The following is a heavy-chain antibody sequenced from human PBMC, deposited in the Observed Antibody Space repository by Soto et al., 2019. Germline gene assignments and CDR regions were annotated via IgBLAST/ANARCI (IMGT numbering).Heavy chain of an antibody. CDR3: ARSRSLRFLEWLSPDY. D-gene: IGHD3-3*01. CDR1: GFTFDDYA. CDR2: ISWNSGSI. V-gene: IGHV3-9*01. J-gene: IGHJ4*02. Sequence: EVQLVESGGGLVQPGRSLRLSCAASGFTFDDYAMHWVRQAPGKGLEWVSGISWNSGSIGYADSVKGRFTISRDNAKNSLYLQMDSLRAEDTAVYYCARSRSLRFLEWLSPDYWGQGTLVTVSS.